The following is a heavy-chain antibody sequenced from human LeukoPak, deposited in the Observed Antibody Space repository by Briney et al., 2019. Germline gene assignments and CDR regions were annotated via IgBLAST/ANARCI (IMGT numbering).Heavy chain of an antibody. CDR1: GGSISSSNW. CDR3: AGFVYCSGGSCYSGDAFDI. D-gene: IGHD2-15*01. Sequence: SETLSLTCAVSGGSISSSNWWSWVRQPPGKGLEWIGEIYHSGSTNYNPSLKSRVTISVDKSKNQFSLKLSSVTAADTAVYYCAGFVYCSGGSCYSGDAFDIWGQGTMVTVSS. J-gene: IGHJ3*02. CDR2: IYHSGST. V-gene: IGHV4-4*02.